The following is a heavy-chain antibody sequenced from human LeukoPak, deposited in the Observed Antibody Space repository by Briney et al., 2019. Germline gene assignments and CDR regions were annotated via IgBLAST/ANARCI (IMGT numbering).Heavy chain of an antibody. D-gene: IGHD3-10*01. V-gene: IGHV4-34*01. CDR1: GGSISSYY. Sequence: SETLSLTCTVSGGSISSYYWSWIRQPPGKGLEWIGEINHSGSTNYNPSLKSRVTISVDTSKNQFSLKLSSVTAADTAVYYCARHRITMVRGVIRSYYFDYWGQGTLVTVSS. CDR3: ARHRITMVRGVIRSYYFDY. CDR2: INHSGST. J-gene: IGHJ4*02.